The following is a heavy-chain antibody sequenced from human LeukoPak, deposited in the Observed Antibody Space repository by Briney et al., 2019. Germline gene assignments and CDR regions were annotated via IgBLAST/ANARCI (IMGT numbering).Heavy chain of an antibody. J-gene: IGHJ4*02. CDR1: GFTVSSNY. CDR3: ARDVYTGRYYLDY. D-gene: IGHD1-26*01. CDR2: TYSSGST. Sequence: GGSLRLSCAASGFTVSSNYMSWVRQAPGKGLEWVSVTYSSGSTYYADSVKGRFTISRDNFKNTLDLQMNSLRAEDTAVYYCARDVYTGRYYLDYWGQGTLVTVSS. V-gene: IGHV3-53*01.